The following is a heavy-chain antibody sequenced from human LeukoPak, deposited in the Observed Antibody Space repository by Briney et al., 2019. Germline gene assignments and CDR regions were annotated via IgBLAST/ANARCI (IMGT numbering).Heavy chain of an antibody. CDR1: GGSISSGSYY. Sequence: SQTLSLTCTVSGGSISSGSYYWSWIRQPAGKGLEWIGRIYTSGSTNYNPSLKSRVTISVDTSKNQFSLKLSSVTAADTAVYYCARQTFLEWLLLGARTFDIWGQGTMVTVSS. CDR3: ARQTFLEWLLLGARTFDI. J-gene: IGHJ3*02. V-gene: IGHV4-61*02. D-gene: IGHD3-3*02. CDR2: IYTSGST.